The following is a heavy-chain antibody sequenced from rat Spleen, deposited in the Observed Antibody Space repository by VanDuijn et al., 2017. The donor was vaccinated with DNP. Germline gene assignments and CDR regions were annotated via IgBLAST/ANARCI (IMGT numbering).Heavy chain of an antibody. Sequence: EVQLVESGGGLVQPGRSLKLSCVASGFTFSGYWMYWIRQAPGKGLEWVASINTDGDTTYYPDSVKGRFTISRDNAKSTLYLQMDSLRSEDTATYYCTTDFERGYWGQGVMVTVSS. V-gene: IGHV5-58*01. D-gene: IGHD1-11*01. J-gene: IGHJ2*01. CDR3: TTDFERGY. CDR1: GFTFSGYW. CDR2: INTDGDTT.